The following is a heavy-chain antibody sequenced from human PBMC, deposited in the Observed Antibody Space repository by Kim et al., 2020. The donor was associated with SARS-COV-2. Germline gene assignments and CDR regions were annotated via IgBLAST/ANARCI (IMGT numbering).Heavy chain of an antibody. CDR2: INPNSGGT. Sequence: ASVKVSCKASGYTFTGYYMHWVRQAPGQGLEWMGWINPNSGGTNYAQKFQGRVTMTRDTSISTAYMELSRLRSDDTAVYYCARMSMGYSSPRYFDYWGQGTLVTVSS. V-gene: IGHV1-2*02. D-gene: IGHD6-13*01. CDR3: ARMSMGYSSPRYFDY. J-gene: IGHJ4*02. CDR1: GYTFTGYY.